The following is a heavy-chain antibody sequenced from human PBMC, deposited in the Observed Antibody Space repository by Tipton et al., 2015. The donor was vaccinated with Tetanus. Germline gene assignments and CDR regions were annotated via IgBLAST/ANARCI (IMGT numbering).Heavy chain of an antibody. D-gene: IGHD2-21*01. V-gene: IGHV4-59*01. J-gene: IGHJ6*02. CDR1: GGSISTYH. CDR3: ARERIEAFYYHGLDV. CDR2: IDYFGST. Sequence: TLSLTCTVSGGSISTYHWNWIRQSPGKGLEWIGYIDYFGSTKYNPSLKSRVAMSVDASKNQLSLRLHSVTSADTAVYYCARERIEAFYYHGLDVWGPGTTVTVSS.